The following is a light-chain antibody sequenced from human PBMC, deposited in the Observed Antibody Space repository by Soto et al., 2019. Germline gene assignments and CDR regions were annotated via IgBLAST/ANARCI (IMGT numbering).Light chain of an antibody. CDR3: QQYDSYMYA. J-gene: IGKJ2*01. V-gene: IGKV3-20*01. CDR2: GAS. Sequence: EIVLTQSPGTLSLSPGERATLSCRASQSVRSSHLAWYQQKPGQAPRLLIYGASSRATGIPDRFSGSGSGTDFSLTISRLEPEDFAVYSCQQYDSYMYAFGQGTKVEI. CDR1: QSVRSSH.